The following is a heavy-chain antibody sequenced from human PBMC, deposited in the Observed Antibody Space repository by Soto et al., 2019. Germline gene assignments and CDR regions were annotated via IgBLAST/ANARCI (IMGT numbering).Heavy chain of an antibody. CDR2: INQSGST. J-gene: IGHJ4*02. D-gene: IGHD3-22*01. CDR3: ARGQRIGVINVWFDY. V-gene: IGHV4-34*01. CDR1: VGSFSGYY. Sequence: SETLSLTCAVYVGSFSGYYWSWIRQPPGKGLEWIGEINQSGSTNYNPSLKSRVTISVDTSKNQFSLKLNSVTAADTAVYYCARGQRIGVINVWFDYWGQGTLVTVSS.